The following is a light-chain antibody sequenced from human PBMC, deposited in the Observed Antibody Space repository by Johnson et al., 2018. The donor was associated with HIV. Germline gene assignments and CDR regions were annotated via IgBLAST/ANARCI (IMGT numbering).Light chain of an antibody. CDR3: GTWDSSLSKV. CDR2: ENN. V-gene: IGLV1-51*02. CDR1: SSDMGNYA. J-gene: IGLJ1*01. Sequence: QSVLTQPPSVSAARGQKVTISCSGSSSDMGNYAVSWYQQLPGTAPKLLIYENNKRPSGIPDRFSGSKSGTSATLGITGLQTGDEADYYCGTWDSSLSKVFGTGTKVTVL.